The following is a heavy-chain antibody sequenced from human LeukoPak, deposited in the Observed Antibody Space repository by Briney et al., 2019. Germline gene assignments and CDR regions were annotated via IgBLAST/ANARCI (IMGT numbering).Heavy chain of an antibody. CDR2: ISDYSGNT. V-gene: IGHV1-18*01. CDR3: AREGATDYYFDP. J-gene: IGHJ4*02. CDR1: GYSLSSNG. Sequence: ASVKVSCKASGYSLSSNGISWARQAPGQGLEWMGWISDYSGNTKYAQDFQDRVTLTTDRSTNTAYMELRSLRSDDTAVYYCAREGATDYYFDPWGQGTLVTVSS. D-gene: IGHD4-4*01.